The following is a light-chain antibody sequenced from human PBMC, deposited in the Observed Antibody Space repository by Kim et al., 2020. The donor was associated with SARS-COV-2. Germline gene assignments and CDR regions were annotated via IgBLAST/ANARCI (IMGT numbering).Light chain of an antibody. Sequence: GKPVTSSCPRSSGSSEDNYVQWSQQRPGGVPTAVIYEDDQRPSGVSDRFSGSIDNSSNSASLTISGLKTEDEADYYCQSYNRSNVVFGGGTQLTVL. CDR2: EDD. V-gene: IGLV6-57*03. J-gene: IGLJ2*01. CDR3: QSYNRSNVV. CDR1: SGSSEDNY.